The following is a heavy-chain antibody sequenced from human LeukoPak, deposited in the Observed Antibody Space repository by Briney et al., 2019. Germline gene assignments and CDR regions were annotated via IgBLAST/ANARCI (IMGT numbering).Heavy chain of an antibody. J-gene: IGHJ4*02. V-gene: IGHV3-20*04. CDR3: ALGSGGY. CDR1: GFTFEDYD. Sequence: GGSLRLSCAASGFTFEDYDMSWVRQAPGKGLEWVSSINWNGDSIGYVDSVKGRFTISRDNSKNSLYLQMNSLRTEDTALYYCALGSGGYWGQGTLVTVSS. CDR2: INWNGDSI. D-gene: IGHD3-10*01.